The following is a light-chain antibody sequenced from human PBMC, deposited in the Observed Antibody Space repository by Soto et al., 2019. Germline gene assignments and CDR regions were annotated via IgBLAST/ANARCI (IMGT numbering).Light chain of an antibody. J-gene: IGLJ1*01. CDR3: AAWDDSLNYA. CDR2: SNN. CDR1: SSNIGSNT. Sequence: QSALTQPPSASGTPGQRVTISCSGSSSNIGSNTVNWYQQLPGTAPKLLIYSNNQRPSGVPDRFSGSKSGTSASLAISGLQSEDEADYYCAAWDDSLNYAFGTGTKVTVL. V-gene: IGLV1-44*01.